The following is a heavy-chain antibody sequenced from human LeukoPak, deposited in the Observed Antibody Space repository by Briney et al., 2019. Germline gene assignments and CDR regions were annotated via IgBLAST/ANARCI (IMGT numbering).Heavy chain of an antibody. CDR2: IYYSGST. D-gene: IGHD6-13*01. Sequence: PSETLSLTCTVSGGSISSYYWSWIRQPPGKGLEWIGYIYYSGSTNYNPSLKSRVTISVDTSKNQFSLKLSSVTAADTAVYYCARAAAGRYIDYWGQGTLVTVSS. CDR1: GGSISSYY. CDR3: ARAAAGRYIDY. J-gene: IGHJ4*02. V-gene: IGHV4-59*08.